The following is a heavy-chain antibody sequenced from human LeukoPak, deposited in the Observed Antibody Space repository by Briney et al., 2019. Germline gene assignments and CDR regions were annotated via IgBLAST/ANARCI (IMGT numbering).Heavy chain of an antibody. V-gene: IGHV3-53*04. D-gene: IGHD5-18*01. CDR3: ARDFRYRADTAMVNYYYYGMDV. J-gene: IGHJ6*02. Sequence: PGGSLRLSCAASGFTVSSNYMSWFRQAPGKGLEWVSVIYSGGSTYYADSVKGRFTTSRHNSKNTLYLQMNRLRAEDTAVYYCARDFRYRADTAMVNYYYYGMDVWGQGTTVTVSS. CDR2: IYSGGST. CDR1: GFTVSSNY.